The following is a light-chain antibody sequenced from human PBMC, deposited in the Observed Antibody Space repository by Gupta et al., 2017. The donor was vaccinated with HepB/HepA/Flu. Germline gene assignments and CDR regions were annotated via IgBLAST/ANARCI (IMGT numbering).Light chain of an antibody. CDR3: QQDSNYPWT. CDR2: MAS. J-gene: IGKJ1*01. Sequence: DIQMTQSPSTLSASVGDRVTITCLASQSIRSWLAWYQQKPGKAPKFLIYMASSVQSGVPSRFSGSGSGTDFTLTISSPQPDDFAIYYCQQDSNYPWTFGQGTKVEIK. V-gene: IGKV1-5*03. CDR1: QSIRSW.